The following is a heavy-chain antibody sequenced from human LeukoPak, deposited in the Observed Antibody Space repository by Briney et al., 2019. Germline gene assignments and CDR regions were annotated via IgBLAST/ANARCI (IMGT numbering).Heavy chain of an antibody. Sequence: SETLSLTCTVSGVSISIYYWSWIRQPPGKGLEWIGYIYNSGSTSYNPSLKSRATISADTSKNQFSLKLSSVTAADTAVYYCVRDRELDYWGQGTLVPVSS. CDR2: IYNSGST. J-gene: IGHJ4*02. V-gene: IGHV4-59*01. D-gene: IGHD1-7*01. CDR1: GVSISIYY. CDR3: VRDRELDY.